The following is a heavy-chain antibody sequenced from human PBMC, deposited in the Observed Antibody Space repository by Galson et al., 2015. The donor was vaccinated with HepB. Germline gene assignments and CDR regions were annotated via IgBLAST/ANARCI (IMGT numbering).Heavy chain of an antibody. CDR3: AKRTGGLMVYAIDY. J-gene: IGHJ4*02. CDR2: ISYDGSNK. D-gene: IGHD2-8*01. CDR1: GLTFSSYG. V-gene: IGHV3-30*18. Sequence: SLRLSCAASGLTFSSYGMHWVRQAPGKGLEWVAVISYDGSNKYYADSVKGRFTISRDNSKNTLYLQMNSLRAEDTAVYYCAKRTGGLMVYAIDYWGQGTLVTVSS.